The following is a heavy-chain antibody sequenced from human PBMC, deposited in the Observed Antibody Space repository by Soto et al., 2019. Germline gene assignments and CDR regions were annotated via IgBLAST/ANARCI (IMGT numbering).Heavy chain of an antibody. Sequence: QVQLVQSGAEVKKPGASVKVSCKASGYTFTSYGISWVRQAPGQGLEWMGSISAYNGNTNYAQKLQGRVTMTTDTSTSTAYMELRSLRSDDTAVYYCARDHYYASSRHNRDYWGQGTLVTVSS. V-gene: IGHV1-18*04. D-gene: IGHD3-22*01. CDR2: ISAYNGNT. J-gene: IGHJ4*02. CDR3: ARDHYYASSRHNRDY. CDR1: GYTFTSYG.